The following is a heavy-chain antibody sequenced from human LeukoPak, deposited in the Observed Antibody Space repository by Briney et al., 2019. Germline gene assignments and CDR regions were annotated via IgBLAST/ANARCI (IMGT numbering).Heavy chain of an antibody. J-gene: IGHJ5*02. CDR3: ALTRTAATEFDP. CDR1: GGSISSYY. V-gene: IGHV4-59*08. Sequence: SETLSLTCTVSGGSISSYYWSWIRQPPGKGLEWIGYIYYSGSTNYNPSLKSRVTISVDTSKNQFSLKLSSVTAADTAVYYCALTRTAATEFDPWGQGTLVTVSS. D-gene: IGHD6-6*01. CDR2: IYYSGST.